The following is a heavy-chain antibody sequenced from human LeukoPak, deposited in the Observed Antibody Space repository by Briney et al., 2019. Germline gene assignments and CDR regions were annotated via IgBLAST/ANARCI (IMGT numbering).Heavy chain of an antibody. CDR2: INHSGST. CDR1: GGSFSGYY. J-gene: IGHJ4*02. V-gene: IGHV4-34*01. Sequence: SETLSLTCAVYGGSFSGYYWSWIRQPPGKGLEWIGEINHSGSTNYNPSLKSRVTISVDTSKNQFSLKLSSVTAADTAAYYCARGTQADYGDLYYFDYWGQGTLVTVSS. D-gene: IGHD4-17*01. CDR3: ARGTQADYGDLYYFDY.